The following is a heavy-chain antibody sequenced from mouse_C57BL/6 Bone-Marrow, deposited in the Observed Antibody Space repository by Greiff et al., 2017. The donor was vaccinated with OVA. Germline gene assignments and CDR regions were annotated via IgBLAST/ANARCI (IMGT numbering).Heavy chain of an antibody. V-gene: IGHV1-15*01. CDR2: IDPETGGT. CDR1: GYTFTDYE. Sequence: QVQLQQSGAELVRPGASVTLSCKASGYTFTDYELHWVKQTPVHGLEWIGAIDPETGGTAYNQKFTGKAILTADKSSSTAYMELRSLTSEDSAVYYCSPRRGFAYWGQGTLVTVSA. J-gene: IGHJ3*01. CDR3: SPRRGFAY.